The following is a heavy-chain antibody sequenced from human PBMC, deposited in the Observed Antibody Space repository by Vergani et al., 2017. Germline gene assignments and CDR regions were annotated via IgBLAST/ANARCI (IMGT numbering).Heavy chain of an antibody. CDR2: IKQDGSEK. CDR3: ARESFFLDTAMETGWFDP. CDR1: GFPFSSYW. J-gene: IGHJ5*02. V-gene: IGHV3-7*03. D-gene: IGHD5-18*01. Sequence: EVQLVESGGGLVQPGGSLRLSCAASGFPFSSYWMSWVRQAPGKGLEWVANIKQDGSEKYYVDSVKGRFTISRDNAKNSLYLQMNSLRAEDTAVYYCARESFFLDTAMETGWFDPWGQGTLVTVSS.